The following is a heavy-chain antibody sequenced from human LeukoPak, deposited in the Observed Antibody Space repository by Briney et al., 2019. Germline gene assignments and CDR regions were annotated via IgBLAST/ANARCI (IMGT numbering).Heavy chain of an antibody. CDR3: ARGREIAAGDY. CDR2: IYYSGST. Sequence: SETLSLTCTVSGGSISSYYWSWIRQPPGKGLEWIGYIYYSGSTNYNPSLKSRVTISVDTSKNQFSLKLSSATAADTAVYYCARGREIAAGDYWGQGTLVTVSS. V-gene: IGHV4-59*01. D-gene: IGHD6-25*01. CDR1: GGSISSYY. J-gene: IGHJ4*02.